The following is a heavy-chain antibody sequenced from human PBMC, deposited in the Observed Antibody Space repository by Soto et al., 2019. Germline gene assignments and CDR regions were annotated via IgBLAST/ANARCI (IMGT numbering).Heavy chain of an antibody. V-gene: IGHV5-51*01. CDR2: INPADSDI. D-gene: IGHD3-16*01. CDR1: GYSFTSNW. Sequence: PGESLKISCKTSGYSFTSNWIGWVRQMPGKGLEWMGIINPADSDIKYSPSFQGQVTISADKSIGTAYLQWSSLKASDTAMYYCARHQRDDASRKIDCWGQGTLVTVSS. CDR3: ARHQRDDASRKIDC. J-gene: IGHJ4*02.